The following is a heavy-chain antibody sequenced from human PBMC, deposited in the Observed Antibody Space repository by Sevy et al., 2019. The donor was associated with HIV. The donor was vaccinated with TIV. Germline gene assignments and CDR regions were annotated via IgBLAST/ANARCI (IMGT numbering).Heavy chain of an antibody. CDR1: GGSITSLY. V-gene: IGHV4-59*08. D-gene: IGHD1-26*01. CDR2: IYYNGHI. Sequence: SGPCLTCTVSGGSITSLYWNWIRQPPGKGLEWIANIYYNGHINYNPSLKSRVTLSLDTSKNQFSLRLSSVTAADTAMYYCAGENAWGRGYSWGQGTLVTVSS. J-gene: IGHJ4*02. CDR3: AGENAWGRGYS.